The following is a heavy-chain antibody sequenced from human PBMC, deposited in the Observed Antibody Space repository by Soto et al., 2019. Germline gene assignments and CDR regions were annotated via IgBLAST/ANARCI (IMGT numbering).Heavy chain of an antibody. D-gene: IGHD2-2*01. CDR3: ARDRLVPYGYGMDV. V-gene: IGHV3-33*01. CDR2: IWLDGSKK. Sequence: GGSLRLSCAASGFTFRRYGIHWVRQAPGKGLEWVALIWLDGSKKYYVDSVKGRFAVSRDNSKNTLYLQMNSLRVEDTALYYCARDRLVPYGYGMDVWGQGTTVTVSS. CDR1: GFTFRRYG. J-gene: IGHJ6*02.